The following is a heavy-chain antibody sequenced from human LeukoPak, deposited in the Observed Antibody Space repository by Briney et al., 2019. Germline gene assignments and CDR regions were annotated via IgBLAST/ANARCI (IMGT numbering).Heavy chain of an antibody. CDR1: GFTFSDYY. V-gene: IGHV3-11*01. J-gene: IGHJ5*02. Sequence: GGSLRHSCAASGFTFSDYYMSWIRQAPGKGLEWVSYISNSGSTIYYADSVKGRFTISRDNAKNSLYLQMNSLRAEDTAVYYCARVGISAAGTLNWFDPWGQGTLVTVSS. D-gene: IGHD6-13*01. CDR3: ARVGISAAGTLNWFDP. CDR2: ISNSGSTI.